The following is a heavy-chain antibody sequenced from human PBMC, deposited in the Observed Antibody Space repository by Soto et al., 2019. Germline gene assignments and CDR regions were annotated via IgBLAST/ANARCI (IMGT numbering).Heavy chain of an antibody. CDR1: GGSISGFY. J-gene: IGHJ4*02. V-gene: IGHV4-4*07. CDR3: ARISGGPIR. Sequence: PSETLSLTCTVSGGSISGFYWNWFRRPAGKGLEWIGRIHTGGTTNYKPSLRSRVTMSVDTSKNQFSLKLTSVTAADTAVYYCARISGGPIRWGQGTLVTVSS. CDR2: IHTGGTT.